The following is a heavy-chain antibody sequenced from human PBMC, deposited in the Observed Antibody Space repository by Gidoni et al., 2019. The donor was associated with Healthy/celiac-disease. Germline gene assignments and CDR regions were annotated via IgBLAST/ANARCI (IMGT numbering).Heavy chain of an antibody. J-gene: IGHJ6*02. Sequence: EVQLMESGGGLVQPGRSLRLSCAASGFTFDAYAMHWVRQAPGKGLGWASGISCNSGSIGYADSVKGRFTSSRDNAKNSLYLQMNSLRAEDTALYYCAKAIHYDSSGYHYYYYGMDVWGQGTTVTVSS. CDR3: AKAIHYDSSGYHYYYYGMDV. D-gene: IGHD3-22*01. V-gene: IGHV3-9*01. CDR1: GFTFDAYA. CDR2: ISCNSGSI.